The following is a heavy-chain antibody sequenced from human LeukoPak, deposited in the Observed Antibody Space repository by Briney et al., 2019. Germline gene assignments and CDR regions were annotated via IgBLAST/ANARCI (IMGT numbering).Heavy chain of an antibody. CDR2: INHSGST. CDR1: GGSFSGHY. Sequence: SETLSLTCAVYGGSFSGHYWSWIRQPPGKGLEWIGEINHSGSTNYNPSLKSRVIISVDTSKNQFSLKLSSVTAADTAVYYCASYLGDYCSSTSCYPPNLHAEYFQHWGQGTLVTVSS. D-gene: IGHD2-2*01. V-gene: IGHV4-34*01. CDR3: ASYLGDYCSSTSCYPPNLHAEYFQH. J-gene: IGHJ1*01.